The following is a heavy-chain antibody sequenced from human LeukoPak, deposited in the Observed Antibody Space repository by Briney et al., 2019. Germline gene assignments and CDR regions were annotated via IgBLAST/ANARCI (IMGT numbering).Heavy chain of an antibody. Sequence: KPSETLSLTCTVSGYSISSGYYWGWIRQPPGKGLEWMGSIDHSGSTYYNPSHKSRVTIRVDTSKNHFSLKLTSVTAADTAVYYCARSPGDFWSGYLNWFDPWGQGTLVTVSP. CDR1: GYSISSGYY. CDR3: ARSPGDFWSGYLNWFDP. V-gene: IGHV4-38-2*02. D-gene: IGHD3-3*01. CDR2: IDHSGST. J-gene: IGHJ5*02.